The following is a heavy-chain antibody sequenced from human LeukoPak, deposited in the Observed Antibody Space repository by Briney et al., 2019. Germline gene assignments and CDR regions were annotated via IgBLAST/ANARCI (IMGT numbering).Heavy chain of an antibody. V-gene: IGHV3-23*01. J-gene: IGHJ5*02. Sequence: PGGSLRLSCAVSGFSVSSNYMSWVRQAPGKGLEWVSAISGSGGSTYYADSVKGRFTISRDNSKNTLYLQMNSLRAEDTAVYYCAKDYCSSTSCYTPEFWFDPWGQGTLVTVSS. CDR2: ISGSGGST. CDR1: GFSVSSNY. D-gene: IGHD2-2*02. CDR3: AKDYCSSTSCYTPEFWFDP.